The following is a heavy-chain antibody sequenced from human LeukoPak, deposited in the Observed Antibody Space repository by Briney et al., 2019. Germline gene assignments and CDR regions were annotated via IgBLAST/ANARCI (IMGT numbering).Heavy chain of an antibody. CDR2: IYYSGST. D-gene: IGHD3-10*01. CDR1: GGSISSYY. CDR3: ARTPITMVRGSYYMDV. Sequence: SETLSLTCTVSGGSISSYYWSWIRQPPGKGLEWIGYIYYSGSTNYNPSLKSRVTISVDTSKNQFSLKLSSVTAADTAVYCCARTPITMVRGSYYMDVWGKGTTVTVSS. J-gene: IGHJ6*03. V-gene: IGHV4-59*01.